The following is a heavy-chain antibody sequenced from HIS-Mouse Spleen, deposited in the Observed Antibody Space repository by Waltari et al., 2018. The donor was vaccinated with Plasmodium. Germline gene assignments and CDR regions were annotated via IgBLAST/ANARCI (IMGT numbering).Heavy chain of an antibody. CDR3: ARVLGYKAAAGTFVEYFQH. V-gene: IGHV1-2*02. Sequence: QVQLVQSGAEAKKPGASVKVSCKASGYTFTGYYMHWVRQAPGQGREWMGGIKLNSGGTNYAQKFQGRVTRPRDTSISTAYRELSRLRSDDTAVYYCARVLGYKAAAGTFVEYFQHWGQGTLVTVSS. D-gene: IGHD6-13*01. CDR1: GYTFTGYY. CDR2: IKLNSGGT. J-gene: IGHJ1*01.